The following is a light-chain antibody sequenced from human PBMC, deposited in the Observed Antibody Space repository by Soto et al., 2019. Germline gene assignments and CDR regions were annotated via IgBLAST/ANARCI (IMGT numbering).Light chain of an antibody. CDR1: QSLIYSDGNTY. CDR3: VQGTHWPPFT. J-gene: IGKJ3*01. V-gene: IGKV2-30*01. Sequence: EVVMTQSPLSLPVTLGQPASISCRSSQSLIYSDGNTYLNWFQQRPGQSPRRLIYQVSNRDSGVPDRFSGSGSGTDFTLKISRVEAEDVGVYYCVQGTHWPPFTFGPGTKVDIK. CDR2: QVS.